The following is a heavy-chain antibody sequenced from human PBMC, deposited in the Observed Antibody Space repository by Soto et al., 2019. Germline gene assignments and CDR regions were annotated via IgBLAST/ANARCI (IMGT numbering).Heavy chain of an antibody. D-gene: IGHD6-13*01. CDR2: ISVYNGNK. CDR3: AKCYSSIWYGSEF. V-gene: IGHV1-18*01. CDR1: GYTFSSLG. Sequence: ASVKVSCKTSGYTFSSLGISWVRQAPGQGFEWMGWISVYNGNKKYAQKFQGRVTMTTDTSTNTAYMELTGLRSDDTAIYYCAKCYSSIWYGSEFWGQGTPVTVS. J-gene: IGHJ4*02.